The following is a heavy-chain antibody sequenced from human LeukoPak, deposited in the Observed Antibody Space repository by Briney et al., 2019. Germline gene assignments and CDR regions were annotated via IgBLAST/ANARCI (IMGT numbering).Heavy chain of an antibody. CDR3: ATARYCSSTSCSRPFDI. CDR1: GFTFSSYG. CDR2: ISYDGSNK. J-gene: IGHJ3*02. D-gene: IGHD2-2*01. Sequence: GGSLRLSCAASGFTFSSYGMHWVRQAPGKGLEWVAVISYDGSNKYYADSVKGRFTISRDNSKNTLYLQMNSLRAEDTAVYYCATARYCSSTSCSRPFDIWGQGTMATVSS. V-gene: IGHV3-30*03.